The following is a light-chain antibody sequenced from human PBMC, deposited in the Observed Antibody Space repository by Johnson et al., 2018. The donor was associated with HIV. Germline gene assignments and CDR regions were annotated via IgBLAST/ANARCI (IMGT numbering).Light chain of an antibody. J-gene: IGLJ1*01. CDR1: SSNIGNNY. V-gene: IGLV1-51*02. CDR3: ATWDRSLSAGGV. Sequence: QSVLTQPPSVSAAPGQKVTISCSGSSSNIGNNYVSWYQHLPGTAPKLLIYENTKRPSGVPDRFSGSKSGSSATLGITGLQTWDEADYYCATWDRSLSAGGVFGTGTKVTVL. CDR2: ENT.